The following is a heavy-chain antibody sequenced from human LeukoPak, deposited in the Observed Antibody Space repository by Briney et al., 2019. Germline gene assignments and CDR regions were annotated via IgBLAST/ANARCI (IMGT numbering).Heavy chain of an antibody. Sequence: PGGSLRLSCAASGFTFDDYAMHWVRQAPGKGLEWVSGISWNSGSIGYADSVKGRFTIFRDNAKNSLYLQMNSLRAEDTAIYYCARVDAALDYWGQGTLVTVSS. CDR1: GFTFDDYA. CDR2: ISWNSGSI. V-gene: IGHV3-9*01. J-gene: IGHJ4*02. CDR3: ARVDAALDY. D-gene: IGHD6-6*01.